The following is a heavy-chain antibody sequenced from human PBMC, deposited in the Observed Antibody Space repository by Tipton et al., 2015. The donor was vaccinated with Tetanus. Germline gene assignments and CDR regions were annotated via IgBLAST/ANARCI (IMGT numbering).Heavy chain of an antibody. J-gene: IGHJ4*02. D-gene: IGHD1-7*01. CDR3: ARQSASWNFYFDY. Sequence: LVQSGPEVKKPGSSVKVSCKASGGTFGEYAFAWVRQAPGQGLEYMGGIIPVFGTSSYAQNFQGRVAITADESTNAVHLEVFSLRSEDTAVYFCARQSASWNFYFDYWGQGTLVTVSS. V-gene: IGHV1-69*01. CDR2: IIPVFGTS. CDR1: GGTFGEYA.